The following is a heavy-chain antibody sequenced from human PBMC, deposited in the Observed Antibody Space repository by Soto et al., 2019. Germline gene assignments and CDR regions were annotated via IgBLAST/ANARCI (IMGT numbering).Heavy chain of an antibody. CDR2: IYHSGST. V-gene: IGHV4-30-2*01. CDR3: ARATTVVTRYDY. Sequence: SETLSLTCAVSGGSISSGGYSWSWIRQPPGKGLEWIGYIYHSGSTYYNPSLKSRVTISVDRSKNQFSLKLSSVTAADTAVYYCARATTVVTRYDYWGQGTLVTVSS. J-gene: IGHJ4*02. CDR1: GGSISSGGYS. D-gene: IGHD4-17*01.